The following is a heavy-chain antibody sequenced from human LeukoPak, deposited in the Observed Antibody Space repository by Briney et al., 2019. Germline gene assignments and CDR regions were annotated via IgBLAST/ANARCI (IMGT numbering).Heavy chain of an antibody. CDR2: INPSGGST. D-gene: IGHD2-15*01. V-gene: IGHV1-46*01. CDR1: GYTFTSYY. J-gene: IGHJ4*02. Sequence: GASVKVSCKASGYTFTSYYMHWVRQAPGQGLEWMGIINPSGGSTSYAQKFQGRVTMTRDTSTSIVYMELSSLRSEDTAVYYCAREVGYCSGGSCYHFDYWRQGTLVTVSS. CDR3: AREVGYCSGGSCYHFDY.